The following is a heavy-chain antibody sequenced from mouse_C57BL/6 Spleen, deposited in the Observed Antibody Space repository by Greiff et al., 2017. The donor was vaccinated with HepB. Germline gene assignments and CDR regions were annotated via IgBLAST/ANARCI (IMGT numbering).Heavy chain of an antibody. CDR1: GFNIKDYY. Sequence: DVHLVESGAELVKPGASVKLSCTASGFNIKDYYMHWVKQRTEQGLEWIGRIDPEDGETKYAPKFQGKATITADTSSNTAYLQISSLTSEDTAVYYCARGLLPSTWFSYWGQGTLVTVSA. CDR3: ARGLLPSTWFSY. CDR2: IDPEDGET. D-gene: IGHD2-3*01. V-gene: IGHV14-2*01. J-gene: IGHJ3*01.